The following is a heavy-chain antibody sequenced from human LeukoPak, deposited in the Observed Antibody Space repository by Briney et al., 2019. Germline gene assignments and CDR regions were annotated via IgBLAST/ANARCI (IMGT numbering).Heavy chain of an antibody. Sequence: SVKVSCKASGGTFSSYAISWVRQAPGQGLEWMGGIIPIFGTANYAQKFQGRVTITADESTSTAYMELSSLRSEDTAVYYCARATYYGILTGHLQDAFDIWGQGTMVTVSS. CDR1: GGTFSSYA. J-gene: IGHJ3*02. D-gene: IGHD3-9*01. CDR3: ARATYYGILTGHLQDAFDI. CDR2: IIPIFGTA. V-gene: IGHV1-69*13.